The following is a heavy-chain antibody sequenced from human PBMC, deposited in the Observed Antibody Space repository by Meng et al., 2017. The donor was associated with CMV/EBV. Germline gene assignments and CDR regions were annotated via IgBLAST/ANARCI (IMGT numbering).Heavy chain of an antibody. V-gene: IGHV3-21*01. CDR1: GFTFSSYS. CDR2: ISSSSSYI. D-gene: IGHD2-15*01. CDR3: ARDKGYCSGGSCYWDAFDI. Sequence: ETLSLTCAASGFTFSSYSMNWVRQAPGKGLEWVSSISSSSSYIYYADSVKGRFTISRDNAKNSLYLQMNSLRAEDTAVYYCARDKGYCSGGSCYWDAFDIWGQGTMVTVSS. J-gene: IGHJ3*02.